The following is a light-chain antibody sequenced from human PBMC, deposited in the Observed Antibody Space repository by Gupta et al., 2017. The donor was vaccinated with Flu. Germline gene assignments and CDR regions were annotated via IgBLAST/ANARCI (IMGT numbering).Light chain of an antibody. Sequence: SYELSQPPSVSVSPGQTANITCSGDKLGDKLASWYQQKPGQSPVLVIYQDSTRPSGIPERVSGSNSGNTATLTISGTQALDEADYYCQAWDSRAGEVFGGGTKLTV. CDR3: QAWDSRAGEV. V-gene: IGLV3-1*01. CDR2: QDS. J-gene: IGLJ3*02. CDR1: KLGDKL.